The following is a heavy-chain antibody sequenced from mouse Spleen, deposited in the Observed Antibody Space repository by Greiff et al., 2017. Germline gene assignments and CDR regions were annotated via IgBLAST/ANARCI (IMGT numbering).Heavy chain of an antibody. V-gene: IGHV1-64*01. D-gene: IGHD1-1*01. CDR3: ARRGAYGSGGFAY. CDR1: GYTFTSYW. Sequence: QVQLQQSGAELVKPGASVKLSCKASGYTFTSYWMHWVKQRPGQGLEWIGMIHPNSGSTNYNEKFKSKATLTVDKSSSTAYMQLSSLTSEDSAVYYCARRGAYGSGGFAYWGQGTLVTVSA. J-gene: IGHJ3*01. CDR2: IHPNSGST.